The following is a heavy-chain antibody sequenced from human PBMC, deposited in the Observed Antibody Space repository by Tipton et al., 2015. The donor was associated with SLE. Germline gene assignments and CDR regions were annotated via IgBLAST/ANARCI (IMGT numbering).Heavy chain of an antibody. V-gene: IGHV3-49*04. J-gene: IGHJ3*02. CDR3: TRDTSDSGYDYAFDI. D-gene: IGHD5-12*01. CDR1: GFTFGDYA. Sequence: SLRLSCTASGFTFGDYAMSWVRQAPGKGLEWVGFIRSKAYGGTTEYAASVKGRFTISRDNSKSIAYLQMNSLKTEDTAVYYCTRDTSDSGYDYAFDIWGQGTMVTVSS. CDR2: IRSKAYGGTT.